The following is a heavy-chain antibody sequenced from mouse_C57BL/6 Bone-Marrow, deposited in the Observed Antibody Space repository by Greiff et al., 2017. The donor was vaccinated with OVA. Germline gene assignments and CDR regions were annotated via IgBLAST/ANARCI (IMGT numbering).Heavy chain of an antibody. Sequence: VHLVESGPGLVAPSQSLSITCTVSGFSLTSYGVDWVRQSPGKGLEWLGVIWGVGSTNYNSALKSRLSISKDNSKSQVFLKMNSLQTGDTAMYYCASGAYWGQGTLITVSA. V-gene: IGHV2-6*01. CDR2: IWGVGST. CDR1: GFSLTSYG. J-gene: IGHJ3*01. CDR3: ASGAY.